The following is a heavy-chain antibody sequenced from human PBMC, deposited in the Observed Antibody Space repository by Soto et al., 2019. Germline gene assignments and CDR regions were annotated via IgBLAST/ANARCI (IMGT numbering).Heavy chain of an antibody. J-gene: IGHJ4*02. CDR1: GGSISSYY. Sequence: SETLSLTCTVSGGSISSYYWSWIRQPPGKGLEWIGYIYYSGSTNYNPSLKSRVTISVETSKNQFSLKLSSVTAADTAVYYCARVRYGDYEYYFDYWGQGTLVTVSS. CDR2: IYYSGST. D-gene: IGHD4-17*01. CDR3: ARVRYGDYEYYFDY. V-gene: IGHV4-59*01.